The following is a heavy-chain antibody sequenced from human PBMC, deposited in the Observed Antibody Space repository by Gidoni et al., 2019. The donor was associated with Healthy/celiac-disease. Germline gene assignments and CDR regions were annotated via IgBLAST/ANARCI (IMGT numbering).Heavy chain of an antibody. D-gene: IGHD6-13*01. J-gene: IGHJ6*02. CDR3: ARDPRAAGIDYYYYYGMDV. Sequence: EWVANIKQDGSEKYYVDSVKCRFTISRDNAKNSLYLQMNSLRAEDTAVYYCARDPRAAGIDYYYYYGMDVWGQGTTGTVSS. V-gene: IGHV3-7*01. CDR2: IKQDGSEK.